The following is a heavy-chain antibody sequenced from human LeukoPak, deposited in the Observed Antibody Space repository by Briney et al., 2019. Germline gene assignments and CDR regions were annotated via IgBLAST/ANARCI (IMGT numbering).Heavy chain of an antibody. J-gene: IGHJ6*03. D-gene: IGHD6-19*01. Sequence: GGSLRLSCAASGFIFNSHSMNWVRQAPGKGLEWVSSISSTSSYVYYADSVKSRFTISRDNAKNSLYLQMNSLRAEDTAVYYCARSSVWYHRGPDYYYYYMDVWGKGTTVTVS. CDR1: GFIFNSHS. V-gene: IGHV3-21*01. CDR2: ISSTSSYV. CDR3: ARSSVWYHRGPDYYYYYMDV.